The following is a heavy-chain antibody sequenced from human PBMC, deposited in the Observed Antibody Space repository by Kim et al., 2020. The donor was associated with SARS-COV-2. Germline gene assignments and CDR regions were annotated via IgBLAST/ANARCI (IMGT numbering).Heavy chain of an antibody. CDR2: LNTRTGNP. D-gene: IGHD1-26*01. CDR1: GYTFTSYI. CDR3: AREVRRGRVDY. Sequence: ASVKVSCKASGYTFTSYIMNWVRQAPGQGLEWMGWLNTRTGNPTYAQGFTERFVFSLDTSVSTAYLQISNLKAEDTAVYFCAREVRRGRVDYWGQGTLVT. J-gene: IGHJ4*02. V-gene: IGHV7-4-1*02.